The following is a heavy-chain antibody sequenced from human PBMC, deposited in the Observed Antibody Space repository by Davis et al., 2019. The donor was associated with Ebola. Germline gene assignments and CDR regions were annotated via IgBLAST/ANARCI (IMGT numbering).Heavy chain of an antibody. V-gene: IGHV3-66*01. CDR2: IYSGGST. J-gene: IGHJ4*02. Sequence: GESLKISCAASGFTVSSNYMSWVRQAPGKGLEWVSVIYSGGSTYYADSVKGRFTISRDNSKNTLYLQMNSLRAEDTAVYYCARGPYIVGATVVDYWGQGTLVTVSS. CDR3: ARGPYIVGATVVDY. CDR1: GFTVSSNY. D-gene: IGHD1-26*01.